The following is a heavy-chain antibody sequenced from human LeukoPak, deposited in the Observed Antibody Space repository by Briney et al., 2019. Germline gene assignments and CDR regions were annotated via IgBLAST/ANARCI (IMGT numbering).Heavy chain of an antibody. D-gene: IGHD3-22*01. Sequence: GSGPTLVNPTQTLTLTCTFSGFSLGTRGVGVGWIRQPPGKALEWLALINWDDQKVYSPSLQSRLSITKDTSKNQVVLTMTNVDPVDTATYYCAHRRDSSGYQYRYWFAPWGQGTLVTVSS. CDR1: GFSLGTRGVG. V-gene: IGHV2-5*02. CDR3: AHRRDSSGYQYRYWFAP. J-gene: IGHJ5*02. CDR2: INWDDQK.